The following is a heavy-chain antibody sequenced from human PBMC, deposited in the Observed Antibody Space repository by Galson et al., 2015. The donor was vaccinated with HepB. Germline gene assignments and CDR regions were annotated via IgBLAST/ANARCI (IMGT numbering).Heavy chain of an antibody. Sequence: SETLSLTCTVSGGSISSYYWSWIRQPPGKGLEWIGYIYYSGSTNYNPSLKSRVTISVDTSKNQFSLKLSSVTAADTAVYYCARSQGGYYSVFDYWGQGTLVTVSS. CDR2: IYYSGST. CDR1: GGSISSYY. J-gene: IGHJ4*02. D-gene: IGHD3-22*01. CDR3: ARSQGGYYSVFDY. V-gene: IGHV4-59*08.